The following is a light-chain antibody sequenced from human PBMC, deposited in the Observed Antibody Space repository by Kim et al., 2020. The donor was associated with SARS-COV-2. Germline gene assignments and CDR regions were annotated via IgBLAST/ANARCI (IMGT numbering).Light chain of an antibody. CDR2: EDN. V-gene: IGLV6-57*04. CDR3: QSYDSNNQGV. J-gene: IGLJ2*01. CDR1: SGSIASNY. Sequence: NFMLTQPHSVSESPGKTVTISCTRSSGSIASNYVQWFQQRPGSAPTTVIYEDNERASGVPDRFSGSIDSSSNSASLTISGLKTEDEADCYCQSYDSNNQGVFGAVTQLTVL.